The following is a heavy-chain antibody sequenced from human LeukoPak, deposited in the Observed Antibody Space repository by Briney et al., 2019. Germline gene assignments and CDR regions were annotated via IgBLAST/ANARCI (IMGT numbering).Heavy chain of an antibody. CDR3: AKGPVIAAASYDDAFDI. V-gene: IGHV3-30*02. CDR1: GFTFSSYG. Sequence: PGGSLRLSCAASGFTFSSYGMHWVRQAPGKGLEWVAFIRYDGSNKYYADSVMGRFTISRDNSKNTLYLQMNSLRAEDTAVYYCAKGPVIAAASYDDAFDIWGQGTMVTASS. CDR2: IRYDGSNK. J-gene: IGHJ3*02. D-gene: IGHD6-13*01.